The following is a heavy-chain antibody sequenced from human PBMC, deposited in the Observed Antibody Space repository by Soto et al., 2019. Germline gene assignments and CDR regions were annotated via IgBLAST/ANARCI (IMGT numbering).Heavy chain of an antibody. CDR3: AKDNGSGCDWLRVGDASDI. D-gene: IGHD5-12*01. CDR2: ISYDGSNK. V-gene: IGHV3-30*18. Sequence: ESGGGVVPPGRSLRLSCAASGFTFSSYGMHWVRQAPGKGLEWVAVISYDGSNKYYADSVKGRLTISRDNSKNTLYLQMNSLRGEDTAVYYCAKDNGSGCDWLRVGDASDIWGQGTIVTVSS. CDR1: GFTFSSYG. J-gene: IGHJ3*02.